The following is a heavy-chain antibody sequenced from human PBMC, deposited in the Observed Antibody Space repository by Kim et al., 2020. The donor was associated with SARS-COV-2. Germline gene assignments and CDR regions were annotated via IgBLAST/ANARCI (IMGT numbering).Heavy chain of an antibody. CDR1: GFTFSSYA. J-gene: IGHJ1*01. CDR2: ISYDGSNK. CDR3: ARGADSSGYYLESYFQH. Sequence: GGSLRLSCAASGFTFSSYAMHWVRQAPGKGLEWVAVISYDGSNKYYADSVKGRFTISRDNSKNTLYLQMNSLRAEDTAVYYCARGADSSGYYLESYFQHWGQGTLVTVSS. D-gene: IGHD3-22*01. V-gene: IGHV3-30-3*01.